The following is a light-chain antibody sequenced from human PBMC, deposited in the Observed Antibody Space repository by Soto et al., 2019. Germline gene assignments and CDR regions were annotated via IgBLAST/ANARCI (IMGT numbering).Light chain of an antibody. J-gene: IGLJ2*01. CDR1: SSDVGGYDY. Sequence: QSALTQPASVSGSPGQSIAISCTGTSSDVGGYDYVSWYQHHPGKAPKLIIYAVNNRPSGVSDRFSGSKSGNTASLTISGLQSEDEADYYCNSYTSSNIPVFGGGTKVTVL. CDR2: AVN. V-gene: IGLV2-14*01. CDR3: NSYTSSNIPV.